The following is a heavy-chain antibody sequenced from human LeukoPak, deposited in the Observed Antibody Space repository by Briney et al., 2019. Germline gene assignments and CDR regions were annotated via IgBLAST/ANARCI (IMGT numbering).Heavy chain of an antibody. D-gene: IGHD5-18*01. J-gene: IGHJ4*02. CDR1: GFTFSDFW. CDR2: ISGSGGST. CDR3: AKAGYSYGMPFDY. Sequence: GGSLRLSCAASGFTFSDFWMHWVRQAPGKGLEWVSAISGSGGSTYYADSVKGRFTISRDNSKNTLYLQMNSLRAEDTAVYYCAKAGYSYGMPFDYWGQGTLVTVSS. V-gene: IGHV3-23*01.